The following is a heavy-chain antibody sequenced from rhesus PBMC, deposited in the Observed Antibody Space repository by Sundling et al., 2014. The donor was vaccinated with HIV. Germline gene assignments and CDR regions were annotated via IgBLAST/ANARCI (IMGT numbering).Heavy chain of an antibody. CDR2: ISGSGGNT. J-gene: IGHJ2*01. CDR3: TRDPTWYFDL. Sequence: QVRLQESGPGVVKPSETLPLTCAVSGASIRGYYWSWIRQAPGKGLEWIGRISGSGGNTEYSPSLESRVTISIDTSKNQFSLKLTSVTAADTAVYYCTRDPTWYFDLWGPGTPITVSS. V-gene: IGHV4S2*01. CDR1: GASIRGYY.